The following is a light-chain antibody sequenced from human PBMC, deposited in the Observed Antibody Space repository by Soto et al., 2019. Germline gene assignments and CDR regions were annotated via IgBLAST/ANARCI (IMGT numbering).Light chain of an antibody. V-gene: IGKV3-20*01. CDR1: QSVSSSY. J-gene: IGKJ1*01. CDR2: GAS. CDR3: QQYGTSPEWT. Sequence: EIVLPHSPGTLSLSLGERATLSCRASQSVSSSYLAWYQQKPGQAPRLLIYGASSRATGIPARSSGSGSGTDFTLTISRLEPEDFAVYYCQQYGTSPEWTFGQGTKVDIK.